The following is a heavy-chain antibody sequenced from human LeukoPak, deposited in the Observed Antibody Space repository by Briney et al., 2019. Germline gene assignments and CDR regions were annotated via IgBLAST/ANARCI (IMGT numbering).Heavy chain of an antibody. D-gene: IGHD6-19*01. Sequence: GGSLRLSCAASGFTFSSYAMHWVRQAPGKGLEWVAVISYDGSNKYYADSVKGRFTISRDNSKNTLYLQMNSLRAEDTAVYYCARDPSTVAGTDYYSDYWGQGTLVTVSS. CDR2: ISYDGSNK. J-gene: IGHJ4*02. CDR3: ARDPSTVAGTDYYSDY. V-gene: IGHV3-30-3*01. CDR1: GFTFSSYA.